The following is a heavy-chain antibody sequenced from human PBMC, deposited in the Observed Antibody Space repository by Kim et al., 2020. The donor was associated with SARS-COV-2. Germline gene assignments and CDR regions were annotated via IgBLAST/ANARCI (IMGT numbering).Heavy chain of an antibody. CDR1: GGSISSSNW. CDR2: IYHSGST. CDR3: ASRVTGYSSGWYFDY. V-gene: IGHV4-4*02. D-gene: IGHD6-19*01. J-gene: IGHJ4*02. Sequence: SETLSLTCAVSGGSISSSNWWSWVRQPPGKGLEWIGEIYHSGSTNYNPSLKSRVTISVDKSKNQFSLKLSSVTAADTAVYYCASRVTGYSSGWYFDYWGQGTLVTVSS.